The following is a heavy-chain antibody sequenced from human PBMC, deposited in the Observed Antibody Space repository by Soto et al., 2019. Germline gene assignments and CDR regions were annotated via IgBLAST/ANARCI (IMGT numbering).Heavy chain of an antibody. J-gene: IGHJ6*02. CDR1: GGTFSSYA. CDR3: SRDDVHTAMPYGMDG. Sequence: QVQLVQSGAEVKKPGSGVKVSCKASGGTFSSYAISWVRQAPGQGLEWMGGIIPIFGTANYAQKFQGRVTITADESTSTGYMELSRLRSEDTTVYYCSRDDVHTAMPYGMDGWGQGATVTVS. CDR2: IIPIFGTA. V-gene: IGHV1-69*12. D-gene: IGHD5-18*01.